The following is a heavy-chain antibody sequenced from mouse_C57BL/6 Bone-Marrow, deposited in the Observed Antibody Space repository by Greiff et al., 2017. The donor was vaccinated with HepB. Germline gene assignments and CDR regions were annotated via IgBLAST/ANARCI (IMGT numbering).Heavy chain of an antibody. CDR2: IDPEDGDT. J-gene: IGHJ3*01. Sequence: VQLQQSGAELVRPGASVKLSCKASGFNIKDYYMHWVKQRPEQGLEWIGRIDPEDGDTEYAPKFQGKATMTADTSSNTAYLQLSSLTSEDTAVYYCTTNCYYGSSAYWGQGTLVTVSA. D-gene: IGHD1-1*01. V-gene: IGHV14-1*01. CDR3: TTNCYYGSSAY. CDR1: GFNIKDYY.